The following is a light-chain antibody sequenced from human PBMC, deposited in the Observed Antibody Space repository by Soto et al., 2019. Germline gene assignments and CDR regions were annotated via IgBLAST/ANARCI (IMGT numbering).Light chain of an antibody. Sequence: EIVLTQSRATLSLSPGERAALSCRASQSVRSYLAWYQQKPGQAPRLLIYDASNRATGIPARFSGSGSGTDFTLTISSLEPEDFAVYYCQQSSNWPLTFGPGTKGDIK. CDR2: DAS. J-gene: IGKJ3*01. V-gene: IGKV3-11*01. CDR1: QSVRSY. CDR3: QQSSNWPLT.